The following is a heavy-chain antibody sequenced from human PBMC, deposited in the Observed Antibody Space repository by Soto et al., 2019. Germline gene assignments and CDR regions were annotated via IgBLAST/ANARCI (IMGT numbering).Heavy chain of an antibody. Sequence: GGSLRLSCSASGFIFSESTLYWVRQVPGKGLEAISAVSTSGRSTYYADSVKDRFTISRDNSKNTLFLQMGSLRPEDTAIYYCVKQAHGLDGVAFDYWGQGTQVTVSS. CDR1: GFIFSEST. CDR2: VSTSGRST. D-gene: IGHD2-15*01. V-gene: IGHV3-64D*06. CDR3: VKQAHGLDGVAFDY. J-gene: IGHJ4*02.